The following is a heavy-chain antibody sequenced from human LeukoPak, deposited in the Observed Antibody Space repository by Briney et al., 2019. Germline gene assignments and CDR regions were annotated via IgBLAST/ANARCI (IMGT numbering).Heavy chain of an antibody. Sequence: SETLSLTCAVYGGSFSGYYWSWIRQPPGKGLEWIGEINHSGSTNYNPSLKSRVTISVDTSKNQFSLKLSSVTAADTAVYYCARFVPYYDILTGYYARYGMDVWGQGTTVTVSS. V-gene: IGHV4-34*01. CDR3: ARFVPYYDILTGYYARYGMDV. J-gene: IGHJ6*02. CDR1: GGSFSGYY. CDR2: INHSGST. D-gene: IGHD3-9*01.